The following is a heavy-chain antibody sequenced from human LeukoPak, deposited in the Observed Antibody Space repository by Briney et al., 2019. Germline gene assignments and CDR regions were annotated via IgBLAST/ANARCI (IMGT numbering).Heavy chain of an antibody. CDR2: INTSGGST. CDR1: GFTFSNYA. CDR3: AKWGDYDVLTGYYVSDY. D-gene: IGHD3-9*01. Sequence: GGSLRLSCAASGFTFSNYAMTWVRQAPGKGLEWVSTINTSGGSTYYADSVKGRFTISRDNSKNTVFLQMNSLRAEDTAVYYCAKWGDYDVLTGYYVSDYWGQGTLVTVSS. J-gene: IGHJ4*02. V-gene: IGHV3-23*01.